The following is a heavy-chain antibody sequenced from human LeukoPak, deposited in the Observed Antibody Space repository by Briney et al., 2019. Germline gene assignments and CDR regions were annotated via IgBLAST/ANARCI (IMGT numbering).Heavy chain of an antibody. Sequence: ASVKVSCKASGYTFTSYYMYWVRQAPGQGLEWMGIINPSGGSTSYAQKFQGRVTMTRDTSTSTVYMELSSLRSEDTAVYYCAREGHGPQNYYYYYYMDVWGKGTTVTVSS. CDR2: INPSGGST. D-gene: IGHD2-8*01. CDR1: GYTFTSYY. CDR3: AREGHGPQNYYYYYYMDV. V-gene: IGHV1-46*03. J-gene: IGHJ6*03.